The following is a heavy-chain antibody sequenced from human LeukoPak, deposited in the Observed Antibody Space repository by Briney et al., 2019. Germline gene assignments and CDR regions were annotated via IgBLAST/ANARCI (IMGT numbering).Heavy chain of an antibody. CDR1: GFTFSSYA. D-gene: IGHD5-18*01. CDR3: ARGGYSYGYRDWFDP. Sequence: PGGSLRLSCAASGFTFSSYAMSWIRQPPGKGLEWIGEINHSGSTNYNPSLKSRVTISVDTSKNQFSLKLSSVTAADTAVYYCARGGYSYGYRDWFDPWGQGTLVTVSS. J-gene: IGHJ5*02. V-gene: IGHV4-34*01. CDR2: INHSGST.